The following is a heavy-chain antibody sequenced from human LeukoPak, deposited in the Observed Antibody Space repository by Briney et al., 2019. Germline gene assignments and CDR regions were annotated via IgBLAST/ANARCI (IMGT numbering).Heavy chain of an antibody. CDR2: IYHSGST. V-gene: IGHV4-38-2*01. J-gene: IGHJ4*02. CDR1: GYSISSGYY. CDR3: ARHRTSSNYFDY. D-gene: IGHD1-1*01. Sequence: SETLSLTCAVSGYSISSGYYWGWIRQPPGKGLEWIGSIYHSGSTYYNPSLKSRATISVDTSKNQFSLKLRSVTAADTAAYYCARHRTSSNYFDYWGQGTLVTVSS.